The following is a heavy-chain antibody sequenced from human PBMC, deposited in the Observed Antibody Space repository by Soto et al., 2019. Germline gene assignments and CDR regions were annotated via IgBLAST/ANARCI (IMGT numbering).Heavy chain of an antibody. V-gene: IGHV1-69*12. D-gene: IGHD2-2*01. J-gene: IGHJ5*02. CDR1: GGTFSSYA. CDR2: IIPIFGTT. CDR3: ARGRGGVVPADAEYTWFDL. Sequence: QVQLVQSGAEVKKPGSSVKVSCKASGGTFSSYAISWVRQAPGQGLEWMGGIIPIFGTTNYAQKFQGRVTITADESTSTAYMELSSLRSEDTAVYYCARGRGGVVPADAEYTWFDLWGQGTLVTVSS.